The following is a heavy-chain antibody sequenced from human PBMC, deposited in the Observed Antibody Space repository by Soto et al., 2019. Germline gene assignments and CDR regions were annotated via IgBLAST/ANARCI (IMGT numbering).Heavy chain of an antibody. CDR1: GGSISSGDYY. D-gene: IGHD4-4*01. Sequence: QVQLQESGPGLVKPSQTLSLTCTVSGGSISSGDYYWSWIRQPPGKGLEWIGYIYYSGFTYYNPSLNRRLTMSADTSKDQFSLKLSSVIAADTAVYYCARSDNYVPFDHWGQGTLVTVSS. CDR2: IYYSGFT. J-gene: IGHJ4*02. CDR3: ARSDNYVPFDH. V-gene: IGHV4-30-4*01.